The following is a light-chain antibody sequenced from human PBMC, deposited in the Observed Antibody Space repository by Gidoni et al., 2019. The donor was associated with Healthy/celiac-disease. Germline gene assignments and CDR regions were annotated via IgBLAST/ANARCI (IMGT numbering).Light chain of an antibody. CDR1: QSISRH. CDR3: QQSYSTPYT. CDR2: AAS. Sequence: DIQLTQSPSSLSASVGDIVTITCRASQSISRHLNWYQQKPGKAPKLLIYAASSLQSEVPSRFSGSGSGTDFTLTISSLQPEDFATYYCQQSYSTPYTFGQGTKLEIK. J-gene: IGKJ2*01. V-gene: IGKV1-39*01.